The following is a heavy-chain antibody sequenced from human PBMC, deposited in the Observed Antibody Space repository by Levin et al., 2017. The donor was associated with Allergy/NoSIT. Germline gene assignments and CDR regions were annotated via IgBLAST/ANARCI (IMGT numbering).Heavy chain of an antibody. J-gene: IGHJ6*03. CDR3: VKNNRPMVRGAYPRSYYYYYMDV. Sequence: GGSLRLSCSASGFTFSSYAMHWVRQAPGKGLEYVSAISSNGGSTYYADSVKGRFTISRDNSKNTLYLQMSSLRAEDTAVYYCVKNNRPMVRGAYPRSYYYYYMDVWGKGTTVTVSS. CDR2: ISSNGGST. V-gene: IGHV3-64D*06. CDR1: GFTFSSYA. D-gene: IGHD3-10*01.